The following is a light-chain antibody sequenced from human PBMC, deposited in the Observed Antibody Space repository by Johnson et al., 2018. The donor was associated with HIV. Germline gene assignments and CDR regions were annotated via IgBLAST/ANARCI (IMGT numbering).Light chain of an antibody. CDR1: RFNIGDNF. Sequence: QSILTQPPSVSAAPGQKVTISCSGNRFNIGDNFVSWYQHLPGTAPKVLIYDNDKRPSGIPDRFSGSKSGTSATLGITGLQTGDEADYYCGTWDSSLSAGVFGTGTKVTVL. CDR2: DND. CDR3: GTWDSSLSAGV. V-gene: IGLV1-51*01. J-gene: IGLJ1*01.